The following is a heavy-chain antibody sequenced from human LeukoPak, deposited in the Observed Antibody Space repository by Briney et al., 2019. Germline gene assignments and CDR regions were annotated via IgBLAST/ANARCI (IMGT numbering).Heavy chain of an antibody. D-gene: IGHD3-3*01. Sequence: GGSLRLSCAASGFIFSNYWMYWVRQPPGKGLVWVSRISRDGSSTSYADSVKGRFTISRDNAKDTLYLQMSSLRAEDTAVYYCARVDFTPDAWGQGTLVTVSS. CDR2: ISRDGSST. CDR1: GFIFSNYW. CDR3: ARVDFTPDA. J-gene: IGHJ4*02. V-gene: IGHV3-74*01.